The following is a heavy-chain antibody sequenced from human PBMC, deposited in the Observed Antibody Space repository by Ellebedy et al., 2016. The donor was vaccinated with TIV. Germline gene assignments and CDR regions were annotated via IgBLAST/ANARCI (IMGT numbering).Heavy chain of an antibody. V-gene: IGHV3-7*03. Sequence: GESLKISCAASGFTFSSYWMSWVRQAPGKGLEWVANIKQDGSEKYYVDSVKGRFTISRDNAKNSLYLQMNSLRAEDTAVYYCARVLYDFWSGYYTGIGLTTRYYFDYWGQGTLVTVSS. CDR2: IKQDGSEK. CDR1: GFTFSSYW. D-gene: IGHD3-3*01. CDR3: ARVLYDFWSGYYTGIGLTTRYYFDY. J-gene: IGHJ4*02.